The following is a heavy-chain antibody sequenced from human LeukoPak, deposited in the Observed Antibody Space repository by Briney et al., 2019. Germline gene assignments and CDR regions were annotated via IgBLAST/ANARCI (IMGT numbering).Heavy chain of an antibody. Sequence: SETLSLTCAVSGYSISSGYYWGWIRQPPGKGLEWIGSIYHSGSTYYNPSLKSRVTISVDTSKNQFSLRLSSVTAADTAVYYCASCVGFGDPNYYYGMDVWGKGTTVTVSS. CDR1: GYSISSGYY. CDR2: IYHSGST. V-gene: IGHV4-38-2*01. CDR3: ASCVGFGDPNYYYGMDV. J-gene: IGHJ6*04. D-gene: IGHD3-10*01.